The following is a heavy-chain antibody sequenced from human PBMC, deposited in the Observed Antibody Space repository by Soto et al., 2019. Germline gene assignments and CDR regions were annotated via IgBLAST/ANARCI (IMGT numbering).Heavy chain of an antibody. V-gene: IGHV3-23*01. CDR2: ISGSGGST. Sequence: PGGSLRLSCAASRFTFSSYAMSWVRQAPGKGLEWVSAISGSGGSTYYADSVKGRFTISRDNSKNTLYLQMNSLRAEDTAVYYCAKDAFLWFGELLRFDYWGQGTLVTVSS. CDR3: AKDAFLWFGELLRFDY. CDR1: RFTFSSYA. D-gene: IGHD3-10*01. J-gene: IGHJ4*02.